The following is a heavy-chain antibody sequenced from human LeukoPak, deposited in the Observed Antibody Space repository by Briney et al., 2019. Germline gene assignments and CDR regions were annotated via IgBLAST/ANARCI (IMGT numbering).Heavy chain of an antibody. CDR2: LFYSGST. J-gene: IGHJ4*02. V-gene: IGHV4-59*08. CDR3: ARQSGNYIDN. Sequence: PSETLSLTCTVSGGSIRSYYWSWIRQPPGKGLEWIGYLFYSGSTNYNPSLKSRVTTSVDTSKNQFSVEVTSVTAADTAVYYCARQSGNYIDNWGQGILVTVSS. D-gene: IGHD1-26*01. CDR1: GGSIRSYY.